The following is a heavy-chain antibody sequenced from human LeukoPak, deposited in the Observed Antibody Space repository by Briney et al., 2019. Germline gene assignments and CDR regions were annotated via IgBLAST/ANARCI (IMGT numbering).Heavy chain of an antibody. CDR3: ARAQAGNYDWPLDL. CDR2: IIPFLDTS. V-gene: IGHV1-69*05. CDR1: GGTFSNYA. J-gene: IGHJ5*02. D-gene: IGHD5-12*01. Sequence: SVKVSCKASGGTFSNYALIWVRQAPGQGLEWMGAIIPFLDTSNYPPKFQDRVTITTDESTSTAYMELSSLRSDDTAVYYCARAQAGNYDWPLDLWGQGTLVTVSS.